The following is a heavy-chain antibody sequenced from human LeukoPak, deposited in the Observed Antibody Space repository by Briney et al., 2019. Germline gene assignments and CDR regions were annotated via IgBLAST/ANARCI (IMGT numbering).Heavy chain of an antibody. D-gene: IGHD3-10*01. J-gene: IGHJ4*02. V-gene: IGHV3-11*01. CDR3: AREKNVLLWFGEYRGHY. Sequence: PGGSLRLSCAASGFTFSDYYMSWIRQAPGKGLEWVSYISSSGSTIYYADSVKGRFTISRGNAKSSLYLQMNSLRAEDTAVYYCAREKNVLLWFGEYRGHYWGQGTLVTVSS. CDR2: ISSSGSTI. CDR1: GFTFSDYY.